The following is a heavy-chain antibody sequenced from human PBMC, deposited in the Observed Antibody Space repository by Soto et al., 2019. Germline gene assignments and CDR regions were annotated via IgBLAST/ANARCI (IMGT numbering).Heavy chain of an antibody. CDR2: INAGNGNT. Sequence: ASVKVSCKASGYTFTSYAMHWVRQAPGQRLEWMGWINAGNGNTKYSQKFQGRVTITRDTSASTAYMELSSLRSEDTAVYYCARDAAPYSGYIISDAFDIWGQGTMVTVSS. V-gene: IGHV1-3*01. CDR3: ARDAAPYSGYIISDAFDI. J-gene: IGHJ3*02. CDR1: GYTFTSYA. D-gene: IGHD5-12*01.